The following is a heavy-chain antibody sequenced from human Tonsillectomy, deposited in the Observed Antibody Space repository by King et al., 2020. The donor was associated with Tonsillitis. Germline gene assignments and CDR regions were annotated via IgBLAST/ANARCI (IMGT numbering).Heavy chain of an antibody. CDR2: IYYSGST. J-gene: IGHJ3*02. CDR3: ARHGPIWFGPTAAFDI. Sequence: QLQESGPGLVKPSETLSLTCTVSGGSISSSSYYWGWIRQPPGKGLEWIGSIYYSGSTYYNPSLKSRVTISVDTSKNQFSLKLSSVTAADTAVYYCARHGPIWFGPTAAFDIWGQGTMVTVSS. V-gene: IGHV4-39*07. CDR1: GGSISSSSYY. D-gene: IGHD3-10*01.